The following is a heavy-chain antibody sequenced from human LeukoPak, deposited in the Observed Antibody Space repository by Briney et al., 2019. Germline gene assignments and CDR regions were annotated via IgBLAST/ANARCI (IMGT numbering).Heavy chain of an antibody. Sequence: PGGSLRLSCAASGFTFSSYSMNWVRQAPGKGLEWVSSISSSSSYIYYADSVKGRFTISRDNAMNSLYLQMNSLRAEDTAVYYCARGDGGAAGYDYWGQGTLVTVSS. CDR3: ARGDGGAAGYDY. CDR1: GFTFSSYS. J-gene: IGHJ4*02. D-gene: IGHD1-26*01. V-gene: IGHV3-21*01. CDR2: ISSSSSYI.